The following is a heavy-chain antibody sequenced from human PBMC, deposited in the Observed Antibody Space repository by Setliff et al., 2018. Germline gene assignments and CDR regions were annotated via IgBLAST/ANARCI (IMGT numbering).Heavy chain of an antibody. Sequence: GGSLRLSCAASGFTFSGYGMHWVRQAPGKGLEWVAYIRHDGTNENYADSVKGRFTVSRDNSRNTLFLQMNSLRTEDTAVYYCAKDTHYYASSGYYCFDFWGQGTLVTAPQ. CDR2: IRHDGTNE. J-gene: IGHJ4*02. D-gene: IGHD3-22*01. CDR3: AKDTHYYASSGYYCFDF. V-gene: IGHV3-30*02. CDR1: GFTFSGYG.